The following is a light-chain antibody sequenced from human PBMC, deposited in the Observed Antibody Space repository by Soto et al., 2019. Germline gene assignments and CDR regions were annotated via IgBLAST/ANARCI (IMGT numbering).Light chain of an antibody. J-gene: IGLJ2*01. V-gene: IGLV1-40*01. CDR3: HSYDVSLRGPA. Sequence: QSALTQPPSLSGAPGQRVTISCTGSRSNIGAGYDVHWYQHLPGTAPKVLIFDNSNRPSGVPDRFSGSESGTSASLAITGLQAEDEAVYYCHSYDVSLRGPAFGGGTKLTVL. CDR2: DNS. CDR1: RSNIGAGYD.